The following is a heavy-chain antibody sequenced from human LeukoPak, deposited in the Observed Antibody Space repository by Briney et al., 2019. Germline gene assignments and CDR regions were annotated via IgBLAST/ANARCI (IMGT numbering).Heavy chain of an antibody. Sequence: GGSLRLSCAASGFTFSSYSMTWVRQAPGKGLEWVSYISRSSVIYYADSVRGRFTISRDNAKNSLYLQMNSLRAEDTAVYYCARHSALGQFYFDFWGQGTLVTVSS. CDR1: GFTFSSYS. CDR2: ISRSSVI. V-gene: IGHV3-48*01. CDR3: ARHSALGQFYFDF. D-gene: IGHD1-26*01. J-gene: IGHJ4*02.